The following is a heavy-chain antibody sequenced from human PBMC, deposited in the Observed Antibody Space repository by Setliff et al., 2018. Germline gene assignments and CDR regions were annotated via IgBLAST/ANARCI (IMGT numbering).Heavy chain of an antibody. D-gene: IGHD6-13*01. CDR2: IYSGGDT. J-gene: IGHJ6*02. CDR1: GFTVSSHF. CDR3: ARDPGPHAAHFRALGYGMDG. V-gene: IGHV3-66*01. Sequence: GGSLRLSCAASGFTVSSHFMSWVRQAPGKGLEWLSVIYSGGDTYYLDSVKDRFTISRDKSKNTLSLQMNSLRAEDTAVYYCARDPGPHAAHFRALGYGMDGWGQGTTVTVSS.